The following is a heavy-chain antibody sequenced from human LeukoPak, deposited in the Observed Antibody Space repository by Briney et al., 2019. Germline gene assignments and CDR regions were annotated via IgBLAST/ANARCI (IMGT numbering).Heavy chain of an antibody. CDR2: MNPNSGNT. Sequence: ASVKVSCKASGYTFTSYDINWVRQATGQGLEWMGWMNPNSGNTGYAQTFQGRVTMTRNTSISTAYMELSSLRSEDTAVYYCARGGILTGHYHDYYGMDVWGQGTTVTVSS. CDR3: ARGGILTGHYHDYYGMDV. J-gene: IGHJ6*02. CDR1: GYTFTSYD. V-gene: IGHV1-8*01. D-gene: IGHD3-9*01.